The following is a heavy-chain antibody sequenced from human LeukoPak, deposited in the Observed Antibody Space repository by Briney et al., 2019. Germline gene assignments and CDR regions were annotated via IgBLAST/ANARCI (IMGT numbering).Heavy chain of an antibody. J-gene: IGHJ4*02. CDR2: IYYSGST. Sequence: PSETLSLTCLVSGGSISDTNYFWGWTRQPPGKGLEWIGNIYYSGSTRYNPSLSSRLTISVDTSKNQFSLKLSSVTAADTAVYYCAAGYSSSWYSGNFDYWGQGTLVTVSS. CDR1: GGSISDTNYF. CDR3: AAGYSSSWYSGNFDY. V-gene: IGHV4-39*07. D-gene: IGHD6-13*01.